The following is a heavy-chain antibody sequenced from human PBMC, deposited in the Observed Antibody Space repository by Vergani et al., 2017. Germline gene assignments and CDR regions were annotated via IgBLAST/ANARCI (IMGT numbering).Heavy chain of an antibody. CDR1: GYTFSNHY. CDR2: INPSGGHT. J-gene: IGHJ4*02. Sequence: QVQVVQSGAEVKKSGASVKVPCKTSGYTFSNHYMHWVRQAPGQGLEWMGIINPSGGHTNYAQKFQGRVTMTRDTSTRTVYMDMSSLRSKDTAIYYCARGGYGILTGYQYWGQGTLVTVSS. V-gene: IGHV1-46*03. D-gene: IGHD3-9*01. CDR3: ARGGYGILTGYQY.